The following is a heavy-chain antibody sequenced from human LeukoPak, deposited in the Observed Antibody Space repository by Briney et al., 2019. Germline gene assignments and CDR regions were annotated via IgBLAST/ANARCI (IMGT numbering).Heavy chain of an antibody. CDR1: GFTFSSYA. J-gene: IGHJ4*02. Sequence: GGSLRLSCAASGFTFSSYAMSWVRQAPGKGLEWVSAISGSGGSTYYADSVKGRFTISRDNSKNTLHLQMNSLRAEDTAVYYCAKDTSGGGSSRRGYFDYWGQGTLVTVSS. V-gene: IGHV3-23*01. CDR3: AKDTSGGGSSRRGYFDY. D-gene: IGHD2-15*01. CDR2: ISGSGGST.